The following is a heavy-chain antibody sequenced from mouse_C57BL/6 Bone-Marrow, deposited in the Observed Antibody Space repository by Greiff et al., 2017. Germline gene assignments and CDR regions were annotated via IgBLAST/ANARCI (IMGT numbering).Heavy chain of an antibody. CDR3: ARKDGSRYWYFDV. D-gene: IGHD1-1*01. J-gene: IGHJ1*03. CDR2: ILPGSGST. Sequence: VKLQQSGAELMKPGASVKLSCKATGYTFTGYWIEWVKQRPGHGLEWIGEILPGSGSTNYNEKFKGKATFTADTSSNTAYMQLSSLTTEDSAIYYCARKDGSRYWYFDVWGTGTTVTVSS. V-gene: IGHV1-9*01. CDR1: GYTFTGYW.